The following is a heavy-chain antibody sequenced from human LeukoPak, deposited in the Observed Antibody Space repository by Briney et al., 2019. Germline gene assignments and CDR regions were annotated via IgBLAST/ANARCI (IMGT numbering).Heavy chain of an antibody. V-gene: IGHV4-59*12. CDR3: ARSRSGLYYYGSGSYSDY. CDR2: IYYSGTT. J-gene: IGHJ4*02. D-gene: IGHD3-10*01. CDR1: GGSISSYY. Sequence: SETLSLTCSVSGGSISSYYWSWIRQPPGKGLEWIGYIYYSGTTNYNPSLKSRVTISVDTSKNQFSLKLSSVTAADTAVYYCARSRSGLYYYGSGSYSDYWGQGTLVTVSS.